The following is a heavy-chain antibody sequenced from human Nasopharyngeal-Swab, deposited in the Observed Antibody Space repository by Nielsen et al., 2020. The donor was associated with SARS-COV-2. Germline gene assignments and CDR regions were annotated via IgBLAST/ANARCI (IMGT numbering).Heavy chain of an antibody. J-gene: IGHJ6*02. CDR1: GFTVSSNY. CDR3: ARSIAAAGTATHGMDV. CDR2: IYSGGNT. V-gene: IGHV3-53*01. D-gene: IGHD6-13*01. Sequence: GESLKISCAASGFTVSSNYMSWVRQAPGKGLEWVSVIYSGGNTYYADSVKGRFTISRDNSKNTLYLQMNSLRAEDTAVYYCARSIAAAGTATHGMDVWGQGTTVTVSS.